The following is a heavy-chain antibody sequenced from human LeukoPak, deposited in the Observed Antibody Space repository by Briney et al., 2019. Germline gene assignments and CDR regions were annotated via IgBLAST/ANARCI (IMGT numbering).Heavy chain of an antibody. J-gene: IGHJ4*02. V-gene: IGHV3-74*01. CDR2: INPDGTGS. Sequence: GGSLRLSCAASGFTFSTYWMHWVRQAPGKGLVWVSRINPDGTGSYYADSVKGRFTISRDNAKNTLYLQMNSLIAEDTAVYDCTRNLYGDCWGQGTLVTVSS. D-gene: IGHD3-16*01. CDR3: TRNLYGDC. CDR1: GFTFSTYW.